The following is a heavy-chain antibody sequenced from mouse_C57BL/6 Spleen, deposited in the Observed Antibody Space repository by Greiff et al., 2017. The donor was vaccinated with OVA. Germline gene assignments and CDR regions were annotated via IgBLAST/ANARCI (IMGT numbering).Heavy chain of an antibody. J-gene: IGHJ2*01. CDR3: VRVDYYGRRPLDY. Sequence: EVQLQQSGPELVKPGASVKIPCKASGYTFTDYNMDWVKQSHGKSLEWIGDLNPNNGGTNYNQKFKGKATLTVDKSSSTAYMGLRSLTSEHTPFYYCVRVDYYGRRPLDYWGQGTTLTVSS. CDR2: LNPNNGGT. CDR1: GYTFTDYN. V-gene: IGHV1-18*01. D-gene: IGHD1-1*01.